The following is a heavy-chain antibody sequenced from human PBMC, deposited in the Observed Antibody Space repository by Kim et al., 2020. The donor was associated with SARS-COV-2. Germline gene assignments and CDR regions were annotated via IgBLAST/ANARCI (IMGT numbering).Heavy chain of an antibody. V-gene: IGHV1-2*06. J-gene: IGHJ6*02. CDR2: INPNSGGT. CDR3: ARALRTNGYYGMDV. Sequence: ASVKVSCKASGYTFTGYYMHWVRQAPGQGLEWMGRINPNSGGTNYAQKFQGRVTMTRDTSISTAYMELSRLRSDDTAVYYCARALRTNGYYGMDVWGQGTTVTVSS. D-gene: IGHD2-8*01. CDR1: GYTFTGYY.